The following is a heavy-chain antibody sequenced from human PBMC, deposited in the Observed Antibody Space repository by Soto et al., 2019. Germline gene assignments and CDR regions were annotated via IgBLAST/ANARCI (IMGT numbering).Heavy chain of an antibody. V-gene: IGHV3-30-3*01. Sequence: GGSLRLSCAASGFTFSSYAMHWVRQAPGKGLEWVAVISYDGSNKYYADSVKGRFTISRDNSKNTLYLQMNSLRAEDTAVYYCARDPGPGTERGYSYGYFYYWRQRTPVTVSS. CDR3: ARDPGPGTERGYSYGYFYY. CDR2: ISYDGSNK. CDR1: GFTFSSYA. J-gene: IGHJ4*02. D-gene: IGHD5-18*01.